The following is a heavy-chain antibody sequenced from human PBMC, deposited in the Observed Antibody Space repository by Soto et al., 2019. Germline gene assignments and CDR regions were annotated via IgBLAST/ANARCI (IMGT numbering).Heavy chain of an antibody. CDR3: ATSGGHHFGMDV. CDR2: ISGYNGNT. Sequence: ASVKVSFKASRFIFTSYGINWVRQAPGQGLEWMGWISGYNGNTKYGQKFQDRVTLTADTSTATAFMEVRSLRGDDSAVYYCATSGGHHFGMDVWGQGTTVTVSS. D-gene: IGHD2-8*02. CDR1: RFIFTSYG. V-gene: IGHV1-18*01. J-gene: IGHJ6*02.